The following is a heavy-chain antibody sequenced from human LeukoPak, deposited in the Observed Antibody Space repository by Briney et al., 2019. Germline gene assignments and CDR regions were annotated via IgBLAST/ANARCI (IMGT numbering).Heavy chain of an antibody. CDR3: AREGQLWLTLAFDI. D-gene: IGHD5-18*01. Sequence: GSLRLSCAASGFTFSSYAMHWVRQAPGKGLEWVAVISYDGSNKYYADSVKGRFTISRDNSKNTLYLQMNSLRAEDTAVYYCAREGQLWLTLAFDIWGQGTMVTVSS. CDR1: GFTFSSYA. CDR2: ISYDGSNK. V-gene: IGHV3-30-3*01. J-gene: IGHJ3*02.